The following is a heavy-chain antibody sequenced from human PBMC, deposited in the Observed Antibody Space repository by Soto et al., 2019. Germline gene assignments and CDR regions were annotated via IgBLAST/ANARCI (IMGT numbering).Heavy chain of an antibody. CDR1: GGTFSSYA. D-gene: IGHD5-12*01. V-gene: IGHV1-69*12. CDR2: IVPIVDTS. J-gene: IGHJ4*02. Sequence: QVQLVQSGAEVRQPASSVKVSCKTSGGTFSSYAISWVRQAPGQGLEWMGGIVPIVDTSTYAQKFQGRVTITGDESTSTADMELSSLRSDDTAIYYCVRVVAIPGYPDNWGQGTLVTVSS. CDR3: VRVVAIPGYPDN.